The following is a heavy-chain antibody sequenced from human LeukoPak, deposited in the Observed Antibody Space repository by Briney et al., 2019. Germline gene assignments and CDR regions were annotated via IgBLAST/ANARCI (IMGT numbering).Heavy chain of an antibody. J-gene: IGHJ5*02. V-gene: IGHV3-23*01. CDR1: GFTFSGYW. CDR2: ISISSVDS. CDR3: AKDRELLFAHCWFDL. D-gene: IGHD3-10*01. Sequence: GGSLRLSCAASGFTFSGYWMHWVRQAPGKGLEWVGGISISSVDSYYADSVKGRFSISRDDSKNTLYLQMDRLTDEDTAVYYCAKDRELLFAHCWFDLWGQGTLVTVSS.